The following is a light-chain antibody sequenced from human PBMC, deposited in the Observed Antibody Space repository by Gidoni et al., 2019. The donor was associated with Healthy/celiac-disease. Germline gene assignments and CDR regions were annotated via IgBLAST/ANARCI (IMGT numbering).Light chain of an antibody. CDR3: QSYDSSLSGSYVV. CDR1: SSNIGAGYD. CDR2: GNS. J-gene: IGLJ2*01. V-gene: IGLV1-40*01. Sequence: QSVLTQPPSVSGAPGQRVTISCTGSSSNIGAGYDVHWYQQLPGTAPKLLIHGNSNRPSGGPDRFSGSKSGTSASLAITGLQAEDEADYYCQSYDSSLSGSYVVFGGGTKLTVL.